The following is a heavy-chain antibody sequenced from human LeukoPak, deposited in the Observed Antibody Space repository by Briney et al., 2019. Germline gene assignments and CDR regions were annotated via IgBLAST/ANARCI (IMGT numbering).Heavy chain of an antibody. CDR3: ARDLAYSRLDY. CDR2: INPDGSEK. J-gene: IGHJ4*02. V-gene: IGHV3-7*01. D-gene: IGHD5-18*01. CDR1: GFSFGSSW. Sequence: GGSLRLSCAASGFSFGSSWMDWVRQAPGKGLEWVASINPDGSEKYSVDSVEGRFTISRDNAKNLLYLQVNSLRVEDTALYYCARDLAYSRLDYWGQGMLVTVSS.